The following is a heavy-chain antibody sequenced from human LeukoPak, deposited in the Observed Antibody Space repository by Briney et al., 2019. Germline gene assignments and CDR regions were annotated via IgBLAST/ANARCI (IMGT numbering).Heavy chain of an antibody. Sequence: GGSLRLPCAASGFTFSTYGVHWVRQAPGKGLEWVAVISYDGSNEYYADSVKGRFTISRDNSKNTLYLQMSSLRAEDTAVYYCAKEFNRGLPDYWGQGTLVTVPS. CDR1: GFTFSTYG. D-gene: IGHD2-21*01. V-gene: IGHV3-30*18. CDR3: AKEFNRGLPDY. CDR2: ISYDGSNE. J-gene: IGHJ4*02.